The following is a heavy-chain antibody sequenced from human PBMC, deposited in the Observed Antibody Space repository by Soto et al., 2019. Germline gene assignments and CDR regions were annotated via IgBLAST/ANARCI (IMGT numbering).Heavy chain of an antibody. CDR3: ATDYGLGYDAFDI. J-gene: IGHJ3*02. V-gene: IGHV1-24*01. CDR2: FDPEDGET. Sequence: ASVKVSCKVSGYTLTELSMHWVRQAPGKGLEWMGGFDPEDGETIYAQKFQGRVTMTRDTSTDTAYMELSSLRSEDTAVYYCATDYGLGYDAFDIWGQGTMVTVSS. CDR1: GYTLTELS. D-gene: IGHD1-26*01.